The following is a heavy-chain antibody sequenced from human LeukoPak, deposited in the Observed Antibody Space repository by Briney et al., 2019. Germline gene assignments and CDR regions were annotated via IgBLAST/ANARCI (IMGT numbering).Heavy chain of an antibody. Sequence: SETLSLTCTVSSGSINNYYWSWIRQTPGKGLEWIGYILSSGSTNYNPSVKSRVTISVDTSKNQFSLKLSSVTAADTAVYYCARTNQISETAFDIWGQGTMVIVTS. CDR3: ARTNQISETAFDI. CDR2: ILSSGST. J-gene: IGHJ3*02. D-gene: IGHD1-14*01. V-gene: IGHV4-59*01. CDR1: SGSINNYY.